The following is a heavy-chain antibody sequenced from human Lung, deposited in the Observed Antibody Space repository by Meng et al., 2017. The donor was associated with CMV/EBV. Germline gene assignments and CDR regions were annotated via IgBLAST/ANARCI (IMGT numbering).Heavy chain of an antibody. Sequence: ASXXVSCKASGYTFTSYYMHWVRQAPGQGLEWMGIINPSGGSTSYAQKFQGRVTMTRDTSTSTVYMELSSLRSEDTAVYYCARGVKDRGPSSSSNPYSSGWYYVDYWGQGTLVTVSS. CDR3: ARGVKDRGPSSSSNPYSSGWYYVDY. D-gene: IGHD6-19*01. J-gene: IGHJ4*02. CDR2: INPSGGST. V-gene: IGHV1-46*01. CDR1: GYTFTSYY.